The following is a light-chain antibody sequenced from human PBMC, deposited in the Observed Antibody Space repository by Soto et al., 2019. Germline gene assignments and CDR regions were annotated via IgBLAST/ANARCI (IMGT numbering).Light chain of an antibody. V-gene: IGKV1-33*01. Sequence: DIQMTQSPSSLSASVGDRVSITCQASQDIRTSLSWFQQKPGRAPKLLIYGASYLETGVPSRFRGSGSGTDFTFTISSLQPEDIATYYFQHYHNLPPFTFGPGTRVDVK. J-gene: IGKJ3*01. CDR2: GAS. CDR1: QDIRTS. CDR3: QHYHNLPPFT.